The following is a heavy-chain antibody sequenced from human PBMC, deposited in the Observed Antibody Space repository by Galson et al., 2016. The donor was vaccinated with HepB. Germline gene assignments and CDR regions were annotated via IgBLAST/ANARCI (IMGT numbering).Heavy chain of an antibody. CDR2: IYYTLST. CDR3: ARWIISSMTADS. Sequence: ETLSLTCNVSGGSITDTSYYWGWIRQPPGRGLDWIGNIYYTLSTYYNPSLKSRVTISMDTSKNHLSLRLTSVTAEDTAVYYCARWIISSMTADSWGQGTLVTVSS. CDR1: GGSITDTSYY. V-gene: IGHV4-39*02. D-gene: IGHD2-21*02. J-gene: IGHJ5*01.